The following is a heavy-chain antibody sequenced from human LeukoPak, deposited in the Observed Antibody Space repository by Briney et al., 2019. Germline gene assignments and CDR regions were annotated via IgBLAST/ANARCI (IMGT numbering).Heavy chain of an antibody. Sequence: SETLSLTCVYGGSFGGFYWNWIRQPPGKGLEWIGEINHSGSTNYIPSLKSRVTISLDTSRNQVSLRVSSVTAADTAVYYCARRSMYSTSSGLTPWGQGTLVIVSS. J-gene: IGHJ4*02. CDR1: GGSFGGFY. CDR3: ARRSMYSTSSGLTP. D-gene: IGHD6-6*01. CDR2: INHSGST. V-gene: IGHV4-34*01.